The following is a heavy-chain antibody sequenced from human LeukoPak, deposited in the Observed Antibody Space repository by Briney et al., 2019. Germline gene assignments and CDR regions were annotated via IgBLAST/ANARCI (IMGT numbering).Heavy chain of an antibody. D-gene: IGHD3-16*01. V-gene: IGHV3-23*01. J-gene: IGHJ4*02. CDR2: ITATGSRT. CDR1: GLTFGSYT. CDR3: ATSMGGGNIDY. Sequence: GGSLRLSCAASGLTFGSYTMSWVRQAPGKGLEWVSGITATGSRTYYADSVKGRFSISRGSSKNTLHLQLNSLIADDTALYYCATSMGGGNIDYWGQGTLVTVSS.